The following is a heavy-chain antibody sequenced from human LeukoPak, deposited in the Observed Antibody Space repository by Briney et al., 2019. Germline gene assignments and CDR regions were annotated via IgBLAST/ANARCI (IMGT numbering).Heavy chain of an antibody. D-gene: IGHD5-18*01. CDR2: IYTGGRT. CDR3: ARGLVGGGYSNAFDY. CDR1: GITVGSNY. J-gene: IGHJ4*02. Sequence: PGGSLRLSCAASGITVGSNYMNWVRQAPGKGLEWVSVIYTGGRTYYADSVKGRFTISRDSSKNTLYLQMNSLRAEDTAVYYCARGLVGGGYSNAFDYWGQGNLVTVST. V-gene: IGHV3-66*01.